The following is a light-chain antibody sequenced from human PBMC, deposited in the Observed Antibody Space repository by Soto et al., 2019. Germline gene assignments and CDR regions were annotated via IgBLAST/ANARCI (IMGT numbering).Light chain of an antibody. CDR2: EVS. CDR1: SSDVGSYNL. CDR3: CSYAGSITSAYV. Sequence: SVLTQPASVSGSPGQSITISCTGTSSDVGSYNLVSWYQQYPGKAPKFMISEVSKRPSGVSNRFSGSKSGNTASLTISGLQAEDEADYYCCSYAGSITSAYVFGTGTKVTVL. V-gene: IGLV2-23*02. J-gene: IGLJ1*01.